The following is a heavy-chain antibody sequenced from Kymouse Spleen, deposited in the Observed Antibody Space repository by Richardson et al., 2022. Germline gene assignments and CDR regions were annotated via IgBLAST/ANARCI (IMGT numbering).Heavy chain of an antibody. Sequence: EVQLVESGGGLVQPGRSLRLSCAASGFTFDDYAMHWVRQAPGKGLEWVSGISWNSGSIGYADSVKGRFTISRDNAKNSLYLQMNSLRAEDTALYYCAKGYTAMAPFDYWGQGTLVTVSS. CDR2: ISWNSGSI. CDR3: AKGYTAMAPFDY. V-gene: IGHV3-9*01. J-gene: IGHJ4*02. CDR1: GFTFDDYA. D-gene: IGHD5-18,IGHD5-18*01.